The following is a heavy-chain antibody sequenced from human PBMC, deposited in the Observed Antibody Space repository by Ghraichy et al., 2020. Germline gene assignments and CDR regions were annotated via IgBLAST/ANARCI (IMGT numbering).Heavy chain of an antibody. Sequence: SETLSLTCTVSGGSISSYYWSWIRQPPGKGLEWIGYIYYSGSTNYNPSLKSRVTISVDTSKNQFSLKLSSVTAADTAVYYCARAPPWIQGHLHFDYWGQGTLVTVSS. CDR3: ARAPPWIQGHLHFDY. CDR2: IYYSGST. CDR1: GGSISSYY. V-gene: IGHV4-59*01. J-gene: IGHJ4*02. D-gene: IGHD1-1*01.